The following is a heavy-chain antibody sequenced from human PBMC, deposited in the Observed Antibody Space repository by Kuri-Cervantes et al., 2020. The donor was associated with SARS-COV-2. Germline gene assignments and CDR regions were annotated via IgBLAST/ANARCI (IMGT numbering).Heavy chain of an antibody. CDR1: GGSVSSGSYY. V-gene: IGHV4-61*01. CDR2: ICYSGST. CDR3: ARRVVAWFDP. D-gene: IGHD2-15*01. Sequence: ESLKISCTVSGGSVSSGSYYWSWIRQPPGKGLEWIGYICYSGSTNYNPSLKSRVTISVDTSKNQFSLKLSSVTAADTAVYYCARRVVAWFDPWGQGTLVTVSS. J-gene: IGHJ5*02.